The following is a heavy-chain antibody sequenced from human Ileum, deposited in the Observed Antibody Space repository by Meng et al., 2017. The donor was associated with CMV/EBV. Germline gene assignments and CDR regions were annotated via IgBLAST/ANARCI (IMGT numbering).Heavy chain of an antibody. CDR2: IKQDGSEE. D-gene: IGHD4-17*01. Sequence: GGSLRLSCAASGFTFSNYWVSWVRQGSGKGLEWVANIKQDGSEEYYVDSVKGRFTISRDNAKTSLFLQMNSLRAEDTAVYYCARNPVTNRRASHFDYWGQGTLVTVSS. CDR3: ARNPVTNRRASHFDY. V-gene: IGHV3-7*01. J-gene: IGHJ4*02. CDR1: GFTFSNYW.